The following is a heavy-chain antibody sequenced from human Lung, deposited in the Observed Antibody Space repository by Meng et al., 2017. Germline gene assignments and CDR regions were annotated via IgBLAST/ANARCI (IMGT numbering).Heavy chain of an antibody. D-gene: IGHD4-11*01. CDR3: ARGPTTMAHDFDY. CDR1: GGSFSDYY. Sequence: QGQLQQWGAGLLKPSETLSLTCVVSGGSFSDYYWSWIRQPQGKGLEWIGEINHSGSTNYNPSLESRATISVDTSQNNLSLKLSSVTAADSAVYYCARGPTTMAHDFDYWGQGTLVTVSS. V-gene: IGHV4-34*01. J-gene: IGHJ4*02. CDR2: INHSGST.